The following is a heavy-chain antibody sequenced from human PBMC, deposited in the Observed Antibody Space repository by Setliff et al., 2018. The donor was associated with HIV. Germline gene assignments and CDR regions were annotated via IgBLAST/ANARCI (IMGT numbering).Heavy chain of an antibody. D-gene: IGHD3-3*01. CDR3: ARQIASGYWAFDS. V-gene: IGHV4-39*01. Sequence: SETLSLTCTVSSGSISSRSDFWWGWIRQPPGKGLEWIGSIYHTGQTYDNPSVKSRLTISVDTDENQFSLKLRSVTAAETAVYYCARQIASGYWAFDSWGQGTLVTVSS. J-gene: IGHJ4*02. CDR1: SGSISSRSDF. CDR2: IYHTGQT.